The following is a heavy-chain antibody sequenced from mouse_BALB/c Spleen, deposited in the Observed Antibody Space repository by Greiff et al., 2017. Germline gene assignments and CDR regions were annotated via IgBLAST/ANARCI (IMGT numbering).Heavy chain of an antibody. Sequence: EVMLVESGGGLVKPGGSLKLSCAASGFTFSDYYMYWVRQTPEKRLEWVATISDGGSYTYYPDSVKGRFTISRDNAKNNLYRQMSSLKSEDTAMYYSARERYGIAGYAMDYWGQGTSVTVSS. CDR1: GFTFSDYY. V-gene: IGHV5-4*02. CDR2: ISDGGSYT. D-gene: IGHD2-14*01. J-gene: IGHJ4*01. CDR3: ARERYGIAGYAMDY.